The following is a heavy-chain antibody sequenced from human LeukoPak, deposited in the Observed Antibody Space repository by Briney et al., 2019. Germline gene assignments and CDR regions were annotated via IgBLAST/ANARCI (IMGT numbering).Heavy chain of an antibody. CDR1: GGTFSSYA. CDR2: IIPIFGTA. V-gene: IGHV1-69*05. D-gene: IGHD2-2*01. CDR3: ARGCSSTSCPPGGHAFDI. Sequence: GASVKVSCKASGGTFSSYAISWVRQAPGQGLEWMGGIIPIFGTATYAQKFQGRVTITTDESTSTAYMELSSLRSEDTAVYYCARGCSSTSCPPGGHAFDIWGQGTMVTVSS. J-gene: IGHJ3*02.